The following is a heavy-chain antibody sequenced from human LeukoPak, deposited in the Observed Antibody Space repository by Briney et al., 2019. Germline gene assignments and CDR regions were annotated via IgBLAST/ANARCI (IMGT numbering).Heavy chain of an antibody. Sequence: ASVKVSCKTSGYTFTDYDITWVRQAPGQGLEWMGIINPSGGSTSYAQKFQGRVTMTRDTSTSTAYMDLRSLRSDDTAVYYCARNYTSGGYDYWGQGTLVTVSS. D-gene: IGHD3-10*01. CDR1: GYTFTDYD. CDR3: ARNYTSGGYDY. CDR2: INPSGGST. V-gene: IGHV1-46*01. J-gene: IGHJ4*02.